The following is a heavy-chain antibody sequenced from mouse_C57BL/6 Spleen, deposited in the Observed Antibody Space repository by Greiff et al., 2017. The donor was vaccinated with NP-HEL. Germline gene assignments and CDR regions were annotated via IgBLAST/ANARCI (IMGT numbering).Heavy chain of an antibody. V-gene: IGHV1-69*01. CDR3: ARSDYGSSYGFDY. J-gene: IGHJ2*01. CDR1: GYTFTSYW. CDR2: IDPSDSYT. Sequence: QVRLQQPGAELVMPGASVKLSCKASGYTFTSYWMHWVKQRPGQGLEWIGEIDPSDSYTHYNQKFKGKSTLTVDKSSSTAYMQLSSLTSEDSAVYYCARSDYGSSYGFDYWGQGTTLTVSS. D-gene: IGHD1-1*01.